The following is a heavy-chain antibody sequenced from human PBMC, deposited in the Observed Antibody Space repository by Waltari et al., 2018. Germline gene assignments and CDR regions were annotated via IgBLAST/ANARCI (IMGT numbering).Heavy chain of an antibody. Sequence: EVQLVESGGGLVQPGGSLRLSCAASGFTFSRYGMNWVRQAAGRGLECGSGIGGSGGNTYYADSVKGRFTISRDNSKSTLSLQMNSVRADDTAVYYCARGAAYSRFDYWGQGTLVIVSS. J-gene: IGHJ4*02. V-gene: IGHV3-23*04. CDR3: ARGAAYSRFDY. CDR2: IGGSGGNT. CDR1: GFTFSRYG. D-gene: IGHD5-18*01.